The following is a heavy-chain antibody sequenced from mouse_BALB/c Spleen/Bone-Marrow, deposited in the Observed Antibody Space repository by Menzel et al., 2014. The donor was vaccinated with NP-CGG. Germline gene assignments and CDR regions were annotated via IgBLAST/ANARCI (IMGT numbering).Heavy chain of an antibody. V-gene: IGHV1-69*01. J-gene: IGHJ4*01. Sequence: VQLQQTGAELGMPGASVKLSCKASGYTFTDYWIYWVKQRPGQGLEWIGAIDTSDSYTNYNQKFMGKASLTVDESSSTAYMQVSSLTSDDSAVYYCARGGKEFSLDFWGQGTSATVSS. CDR2: IDTSDSYT. D-gene: IGHD6-2*01. CDR3: ARGGKEFSLDF. CDR1: GYTFTDYW.